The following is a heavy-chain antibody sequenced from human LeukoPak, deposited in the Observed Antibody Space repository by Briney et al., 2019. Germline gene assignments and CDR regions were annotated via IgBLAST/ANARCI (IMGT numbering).Heavy chain of an antibody. J-gene: IGHJ4*02. CDR2: IDTNSGGT. D-gene: IGHD2-15*01. Sequence: GASVKVSCKASGYTFTAYYMHWVRQAPGQGLEWMGWIDTNSGGTNYAQKFQGRVTITRDTSIGTAYMELSSLISDDTAVYCCASEAYCSGGSCSLHRVASWGQGTLVTVSS. CDR1: GYTFTAYY. V-gene: IGHV1-2*02. CDR3: ASEAYCSGGSCSLHRVAS.